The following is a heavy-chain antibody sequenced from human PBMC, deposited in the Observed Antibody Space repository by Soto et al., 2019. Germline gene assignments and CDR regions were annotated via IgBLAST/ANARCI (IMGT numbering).Heavy chain of an antibody. CDR2: IWYDGSNK. Sequence: PGGSLRLSCAASGFTFSSYGMHWVRQAPGKGLEWVAVIWYDGSNKYYADSVKGRFTISRDNSKNTLYLQMNSLRAEDTAVYYCARVPLPYSSGWYYFDYWGQGTLVTVSS. V-gene: IGHV3-33*01. J-gene: IGHJ4*02. CDR1: GFTFSSYG. D-gene: IGHD6-19*01. CDR3: ARVPLPYSSGWYYFDY.